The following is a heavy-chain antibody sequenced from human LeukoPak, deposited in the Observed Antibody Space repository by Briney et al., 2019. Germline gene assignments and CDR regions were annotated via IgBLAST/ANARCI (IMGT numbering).Heavy chain of an antibody. CDR3: ARAIIVVTFDY. CDR1: GGSISSGGYY. J-gene: IGHJ4*02. CDR2: IYYSGST. Sequence: PSETLSLTCTVSGGSISSGGYYWSWIRQPTGKGLKWIGYIYYSGSTNYNPSLKSRVTISVDTSKNQFSLKLSSVTAADTAVYYCARAIIVVTFDYWGQGTVVTVSS. D-gene: IGHD3-22*01. V-gene: IGHV4-61*08.